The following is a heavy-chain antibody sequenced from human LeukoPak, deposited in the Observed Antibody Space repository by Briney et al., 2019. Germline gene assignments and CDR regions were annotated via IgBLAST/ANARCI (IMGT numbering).Heavy chain of an antibody. V-gene: IGHV3-21*01. CDR3: ARFIAAPYYFDY. CDR2: ISSSRSYI. D-gene: IGHD6-13*01. CDR1: GFTFSSYW. J-gene: IGHJ4*02. Sequence: GGSLRLSCAASGFTFSSYWMHWVRQAPGKGLEWVSFISSSRSYIYYADSVKGRFTISRDNAKNSLYLQMNSLRAEDTAVYYCARFIAAPYYFDYWGRGTLVTVSS.